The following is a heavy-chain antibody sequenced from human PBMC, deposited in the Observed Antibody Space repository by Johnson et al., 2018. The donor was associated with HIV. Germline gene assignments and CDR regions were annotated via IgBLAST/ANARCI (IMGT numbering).Heavy chain of an antibody. J-gene: IGHJ3*01. D-gene: IGHD2-21*01. CDR1: GFTFNNYW. CDR3: ARLRWGSGDPLQDAFDG. Sequence: VQLVESGGGVVQPGRSLRLSCAASGFTFNNYWMSWVRQAPGKGLEWVATIKGDGSGQDYVDSVEGRFTISRDYAKNSLYVQMNSLRAEDTAVYYCARLRWGSGDPLQDAFDGWGQGTMVTVSA. V-gene: IGHV3-7*01. CDR2: IKGDGSGQ.